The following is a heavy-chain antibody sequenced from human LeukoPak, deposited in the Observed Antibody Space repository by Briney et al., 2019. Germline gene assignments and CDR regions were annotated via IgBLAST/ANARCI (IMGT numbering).Heavy chain of an antibody. CDR1: GFTFDDYG. CDR2: INWNGGST. Sequence: PGGSLRLSCAASGFTFDDYGMSWVRQAPGKGLEWVSGINWNGGSTGYADSVKGRFTISRDNAKNSLYLQMNSLRAEDTASYYCARVLSAYYYYMDVWGKGTTVTVSS. J-gene: IGHJ6*03. CDR3: ARVLSAYYYYMDV. V-gene: IGHV3-20*04.